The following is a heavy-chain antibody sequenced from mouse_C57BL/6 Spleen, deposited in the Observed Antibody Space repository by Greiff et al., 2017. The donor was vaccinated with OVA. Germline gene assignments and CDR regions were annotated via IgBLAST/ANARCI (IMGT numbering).Heavy chain of an antibody. J-gene: IGHJ1*03. CDR3: ARGSYDYEGYFDV. D-gene: IGHD2-4*01. CDR2: INPGSGGT. CDR1: GYAFTNYL. Sequence: QVQLQQSGAELVRPGTSVKVSCKASGYAFTNYLIEWVKQRPGQGLEWIGVINPGSGGTNYNEKFKGKATLTADKSSSTAYMQLSSLTSEDAAVYICARGSYDYEGYFDVWGTGTTVTVSS. V-gene: IGHV1-54*01.